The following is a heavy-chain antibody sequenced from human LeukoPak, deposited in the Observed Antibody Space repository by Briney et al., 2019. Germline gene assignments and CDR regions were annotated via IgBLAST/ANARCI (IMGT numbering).Heavy chain of an antibody. CDR2: ISSSSSYI. Sequence: GGSLRLSCAASGFTFSRNGMTWVRQAPGKGLEWVSSISSSSSYIYYADSVKGRFTISRDNAKNSLYLQMNSLRAEDTAVYYCARKCSGGSCYSVLEYAFDIWGQGTMVTVSS. CDR3: ARKCSGGSCYSVLEYAFDI. J-gene: IGHJ3*02. CDR1: GFTFSRNG. V-gene: IGHV3-21*01. D-gene: IGHD2-15*01.